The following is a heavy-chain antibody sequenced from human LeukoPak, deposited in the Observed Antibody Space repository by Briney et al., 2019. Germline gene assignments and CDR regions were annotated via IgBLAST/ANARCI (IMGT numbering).Heavy chain of an antibody. Sequence: GGSLRLSCAASGFTFSSYSMNWVRQAPGKGLEWVSYISSSSSTIYYADSVKGRFTISRDNAKNSLYLQMNSLRAEDTAVYYCARDYYDSSGYPYYYYYYMDVWGKGTTVTVSS. CDR2: ISSSSSTI. D-gene: IGHD3-22*01. CDR3: ARDYYDSSGYPYYYYYYMDV. V-gene: IGHV3-48*01. J-gene: IGHJ6*03. CDR1: GFTFSSYS.